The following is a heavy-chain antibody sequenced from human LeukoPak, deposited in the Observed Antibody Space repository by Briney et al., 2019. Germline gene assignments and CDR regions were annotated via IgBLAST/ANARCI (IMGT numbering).Heavy chain of an antibody. CDR1: GGSISSGDYY. CDR3: ARDYGDYGGAFDI. CDR2: IYYSGST. V-gene: IGHV4-30-4*01. D-gene: IGHD4-17*01. J-gene: IGHJ3*02. Sequence: MASETLSLTCTVSGGSISSGDYYWSWIRKPPGKGLAWIGYIYYSGSTYYNPSLKSRVTISVDTSKNQFSLKLSSVTAADTAVYYCARDYGDYGGAFDIWGQGTMVTVSS.